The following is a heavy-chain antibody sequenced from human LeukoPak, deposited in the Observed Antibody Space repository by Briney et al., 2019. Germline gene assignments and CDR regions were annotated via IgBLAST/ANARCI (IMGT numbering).Heavy chain of an antibody. Sequence: SETLSLTCTVSGGSISSHYWSWIRQLPGKGLEWIGYIYYSGSTNYNPSLKSRVTISVDTSKNQFSLKLSSVTAADTAVYYCARGLVVAAHFDYWGQGTLVTVSS. CDR1: GGSISSHY. CDR3: ARGLVVAAHFDY. CDR2: IYYSGST. D-gene: IGHD2-15*01. V-gene: IGHV4-59*11. J-gene: IGHJ4*02.